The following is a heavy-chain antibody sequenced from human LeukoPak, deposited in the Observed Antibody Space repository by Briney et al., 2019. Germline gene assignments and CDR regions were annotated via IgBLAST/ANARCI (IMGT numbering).Heavy chain of an antibody. D-gene: IGHD3-3*01. CDR1: GFTSKKYG. V-gene: IGHV3-30*18. CDR2: ISHDGSDK. J-gene: IGHJ4*02. CDR3: AKEGESGYSGGFDY. Sequence: GRSLRLSCEASGFTSKKYGMHWVRQAPGKGLEWVAFISHDGSDKYYADSVKGRFTISSDNSKNTQFLQINSLRVEDTAMYYCAKEGESGYSGGFDYWGQGTLVTVSS.